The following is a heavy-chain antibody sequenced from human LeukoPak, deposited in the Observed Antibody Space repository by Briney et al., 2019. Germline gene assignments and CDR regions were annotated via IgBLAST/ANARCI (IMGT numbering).Heavy chain of an antibody. CDR2: ISGSGGST. D-gene: IGHD3-3*01. J-gene: IGHJ4*02. V-gene: IGHV3-23*01. CDR3: AKAQYYDFWSGYYPSYYFDY. CDR1: GFTFSSYA. Sequence: PGGSLRLSCAASGFTFSSYAMSWVRQAPGKGLEWVSAISGSGGSTYYADSVKGRFTISRDNSKNTLYLQMNSLRAEDTAVYYCAKAQYYDFWSGYYPSYYFDYWGQGTLVTVSS.